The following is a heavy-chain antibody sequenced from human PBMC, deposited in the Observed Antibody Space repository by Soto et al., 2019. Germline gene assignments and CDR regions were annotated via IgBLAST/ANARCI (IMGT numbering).Heavy chain of an antibody. Sequence: QMQLVQSGPEVKKPGTSVKVSCKASGFTFTSSAMQWVRQARGQRLEWIGWIVVGSGNTNYAQKFQERVTITRDMSTSTAYMELGSLRSEDTAVYYCAALDYVPTHYYYYGMDVWGQGTTVTVSS. D-gene: IGHD4-17*01. J-gene: IGHJ6*02. CDR1: GFTFTSSA. V-gene: IGHV1-58*02. CDR2: IVVGSGNT. CDR3: AALDYVPTHYYYYGMDV.